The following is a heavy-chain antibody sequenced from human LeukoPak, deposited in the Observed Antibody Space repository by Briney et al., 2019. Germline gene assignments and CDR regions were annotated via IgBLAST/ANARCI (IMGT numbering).Heavy chain of an antibody. CDR1: GFTFSSYG. J-gene: IGHJ4*02. Sequence: GGSLRLSCAASGFTFSSYGMHWVRQAPGKGLEWVAFIRYDGSNKYYADSVKGRFTISRDNSKNTLYLQMNSLGAEDTAVYYCAKEKGDGYNTYFDYWGQGTLVTVSS. D-gene: IGHD5-24*01. CDR2: IRYDGSNK. V-gene: IGHV3-30*02. CDR3: AKEKGDGYNTYFDY.